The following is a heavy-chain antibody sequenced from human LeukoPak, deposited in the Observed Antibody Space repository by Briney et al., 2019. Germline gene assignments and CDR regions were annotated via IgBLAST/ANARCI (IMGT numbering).Heavy chain of an antibody. CDR2: IYHSGST. D-gene: IGHD4-17*01. CDR1: GYSISSGYY. V-gene: IGHV4-38-2*01. Sequence: KPSETLSLTCAVSGYSISSGYYWGWIRQSPGKGLEWIGSIYHSGSTYYNPSLKSRVTISVDTSKNQFSLKLSSVTAADTAVYYCARAIHHGDYGYYYYYMDVWGKGTTVTVSS. J-gene: IGHJ6*03. CDR3: ARAIHHGDYGYYYYYMDV.